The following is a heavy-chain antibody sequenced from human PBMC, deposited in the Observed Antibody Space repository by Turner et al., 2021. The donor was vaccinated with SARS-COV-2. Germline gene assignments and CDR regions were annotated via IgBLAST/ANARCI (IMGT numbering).Heavy chain of an antibody. J-gene: IGHJ6*02. V-gene: IGHV3-73*01. CDR2: IRSKANSYAT. CDR1: GFTFSGSA. D-gene: IGHD3-3*01. CDR3: TRPRLYDPYGMDV. Sequence: EVQLVESGGGLVQPGGSLKLSCAASGFTFSGSAMHWVRQASGKGLGWVGRIRSKANSYATAYAASVKGRFTISRDDSKNTAYVQMNSLKTEDTAVYYCTRPRLYDPYGMDVWGQGTTVTVSS.